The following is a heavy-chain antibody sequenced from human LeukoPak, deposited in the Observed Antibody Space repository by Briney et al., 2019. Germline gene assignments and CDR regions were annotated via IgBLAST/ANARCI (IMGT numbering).Heavy chain of an antibody. CDR2: ISSNGGST. J-gene: IGHJ3*02. D-gene: IGHD3-10*02. CDR3: VKGSLYGEYEGGFDI. Sequence: GGSLRLSCAASGFTFSNYAMHWVRQAPGKGLEYVSAISSNGGSTYYADSVKGRFTISRDNSKNTLYLQMSSLRAEDTAVFYCVKGSLYGEYEGGFDIWGQGTMVTVSS. V-gene: IGHV3-64D*09. CDR1: GFTFSNYA.